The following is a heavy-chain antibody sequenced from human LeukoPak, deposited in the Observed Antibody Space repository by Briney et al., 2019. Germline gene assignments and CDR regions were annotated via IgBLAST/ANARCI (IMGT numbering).Heavy chain of an antibody. CDR3: ARGGGYPDY. CDR2: IKHDRSEE. Sequence: GGSLRLSCAGSGFTFSRNWMCWVRQAPGKGLEWVANIKHDRSEESYVDSVKGRFTVSRDNAKNSLYLQMNSLRAEDTAVYYCARGGGYPDYWGQGALVTVSS. D-gene: IGHD3-22*01. V-gene: IGHV3-7*01. J-gene: IGHJ4*02. CDR1: GFTFSRNW.